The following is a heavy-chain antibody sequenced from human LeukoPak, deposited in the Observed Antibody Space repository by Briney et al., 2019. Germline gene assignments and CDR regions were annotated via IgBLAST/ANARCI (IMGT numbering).Heavy chain of an antibody. CDR2: INHSGST. Sequence: SETLSLTCTVSGYSISSGYYWGWIRQPPGKGLEWIGEINHSGSTNYNPSLKSRVTISVDTSKNQFSLKLSSVTAADTAVYYCARGTDSSFDYWGQGTLVTVSS. J-gene: IGHJ4*02. D-gene: IGHD6-13*01. V-gene: IGHV4-38-2*02. CDR1: GYSISSGYY. CDR3: ARGTDSSFDY.